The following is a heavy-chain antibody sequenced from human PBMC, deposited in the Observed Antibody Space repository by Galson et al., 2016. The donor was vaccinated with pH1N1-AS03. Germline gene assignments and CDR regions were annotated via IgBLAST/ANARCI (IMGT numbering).Heavy chain of an antibody. V-gene: IGHV3-23*01. Sequence: LRLSCAASGFTFSSYAMNWVRQAPGKGLEWVSAISNSGGTTYYADSVKGRFTISRDNSKNTLYLQMNSLRAEDTAVYYCAKDRSSWPPGWGSVDSWGQGTLVTVSS. CDR2: ISNSGGTT. CDR3: AKDRSSWPPGWGSVDS. J-gene: IGHJ4*02. D-gene: IGHD6-13*01. CDR1: GFTFSSYA.